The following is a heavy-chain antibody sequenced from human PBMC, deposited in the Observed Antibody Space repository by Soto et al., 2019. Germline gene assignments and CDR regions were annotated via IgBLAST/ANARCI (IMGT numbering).Heavy chain of an antibody. J-gene: IGHJ4*02. V-gene: IGHV2-5*01. CDR3: AHRSSLPPYGTSGYIFDY. CDR1: GFSLSTTGEG. CDR2: IYWNDDN. D-gene: IGHD3-22*01. Sequence: SGPTLVNPRQTLTLTCVFSGFSLSTTGEGVAWIRQPPGKALEWLALIYWNDDNRYSPSLKSRLTVTKDTSKNRVVLTMANIDHVDTATYFCAHRSSLPPYGTSGYIFDYWGPGLLVTVYS.